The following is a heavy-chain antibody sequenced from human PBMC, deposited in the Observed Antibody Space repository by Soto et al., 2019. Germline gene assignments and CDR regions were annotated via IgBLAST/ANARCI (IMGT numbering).Heavy chain of an antibody. CDR1: GITFSNYY. CDR2: IESSGTYT. V-gene: IGHV3-11*05. CDR3: VRDLGGLES. Sequence: QVRLVESGGGLVKAGGSLRLSCAVSGITFSNYYMSWIRQAPGKGLEWVSDIESSGTYTNYADSVRGRFTISRDNAKNSLFLQMNRLRTDDTAVYYCVRDLGGLESWGQGTLVTVSS. J-gene: IGHJ5*01.